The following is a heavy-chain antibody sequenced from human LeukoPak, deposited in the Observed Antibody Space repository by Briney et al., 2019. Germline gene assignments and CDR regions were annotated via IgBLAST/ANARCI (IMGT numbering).Heavy chain of an antibody. D-gene: IGHD6-19*01. Sequence: PGGSLRLSCAASGFTFSNSAMSWVRQAPGKGLELVSTLSGSGITTYYADSVKGRFTTSRDNSKNTLYLQMNSLRAEDTAVYYCAKGIYSSGWSYFDYWGHGTLVTVSS. CDR2: LSGSGITT. J-gene: IGHJ4*01. CDR3: AKGIYSSGWSYFDY. V-gene: IGHV3-23*01. CDR1: GFTFSNSA.